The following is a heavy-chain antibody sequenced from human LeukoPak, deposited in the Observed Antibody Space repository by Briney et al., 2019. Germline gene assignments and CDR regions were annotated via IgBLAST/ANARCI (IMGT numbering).Heavy chain of an antibody. CDR2: ISGSGGTT. Sequence: PGGSLRLSCAASGFTFSNYAMNWVRQAPGKGLEWVSFISGSGGTTHYADSVKGRFTISRDNSKNTLYLQMNSLRAEDTAVYYCARDTGYGFDYWGQGTLVTVSS. CDR1: GFTFSNYA. J-gene: IGHJ4*02. V-gene: IGHV3-23*01. CDR3: ARDTGYGFDY. D-gene: IGHD5-18*01.